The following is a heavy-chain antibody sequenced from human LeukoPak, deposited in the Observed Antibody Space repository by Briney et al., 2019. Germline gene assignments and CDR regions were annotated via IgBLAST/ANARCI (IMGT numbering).Heavy chain of an antibody. CDR1: GGSISSSY. V-gene: IGHV4-59*08. CDR3: ARQAGGTSGPFDY. J-gene: IGHJ4*02. D-gene: IGHD4-23*01. CDR2: IYHSESS. Sequence: SETLSLTCTVSGGSISSSYCSWIRQPPGKGLEWIGYIYHSESSNYNPSLKSRVTISVDTSKNQFSLKLSSVTAADTAVYYCARQAGGTSGPFDYWGQGTLVTVSS.